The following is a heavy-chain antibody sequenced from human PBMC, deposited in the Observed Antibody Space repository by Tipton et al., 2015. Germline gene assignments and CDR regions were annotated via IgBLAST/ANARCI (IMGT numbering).Heavy chain of an antibody. V-gene: IGHV4-61*01. CDR3: AGDLEHGMDV. J-gene: IGHJ6*02. CDR2: ISYTETS. D-gene: IGHD5-24*01. Sequence: LRLSCTVSGGSVSSGSYYWSWIRQPPGKGLEWIGYISYTETSHYNASLKSRVTISIDTSKNQFSLKLSSVTAADTAVYYCAGDLEHGMDVWGQGTTVTVSS. CDR1: GGSVSSGSYY.